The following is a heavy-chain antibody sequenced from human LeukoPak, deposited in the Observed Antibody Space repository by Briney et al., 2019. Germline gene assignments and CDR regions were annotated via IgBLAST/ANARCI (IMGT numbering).Heavy chain of an antibody. J-gene: IGHJ4*02. CDR2: IGGTDGTT. CDR1: GFTFRNYV. V-gene: IGHV3-23*01. Sequence: GGSRRLSCAASGFTFRNYVMNWVRQAPGKGLEWVSAIGGTDGTTFYAAFVKGRFTISRDNSRNTLYLQMNSLRAEDTAVYYCTKRIDGAWSYYIDFWGQGTVVTVFS. CDR3: TKRIDGAWSYYIDF. D-gene: IGHD3-10*01.